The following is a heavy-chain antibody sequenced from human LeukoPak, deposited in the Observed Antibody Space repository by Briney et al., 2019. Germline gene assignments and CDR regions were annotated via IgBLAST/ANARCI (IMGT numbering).Heavy chain of an antibody. CDR1: GGTFSSYA. D-gene: IGHD6-19*01. J-gene: IGHJ6*02. CDR3: ARDVRASSGYHYYYGMDV. CDR2: IIPILGIA. Sequence: ASVKVSCKASGGTFSSYAISWVRQAPGQGLEWTGRIIPILGIANYAQKFQGRVTITADKSTSTAYMELSSLRSEDTAVYYCARDVRASSGYHYYYGMDVWGQGTTATVSS. V-gene: IGHV1-69*04.